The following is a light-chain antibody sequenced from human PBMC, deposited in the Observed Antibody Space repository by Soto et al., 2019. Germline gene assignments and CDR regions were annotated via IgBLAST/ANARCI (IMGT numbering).Light chain of an antibody. J-gene: IGKJ1*01. CDR3: QQYYSTPPWT. Sequence: DIVMTQSPDSLAVSLGERATINCKSSQSVLYSSNNKNYLAWYQQKPGQPPKLLIYWASTRESGVPDRFSGSGSGTDFNLTISSLQAEDVAVYYCQQYYSTPPWTFGQGTKVEAK. CDR2: WAS. CDR1: QSVLYSSNNKNY. V-gene: IGKV4-1*01.